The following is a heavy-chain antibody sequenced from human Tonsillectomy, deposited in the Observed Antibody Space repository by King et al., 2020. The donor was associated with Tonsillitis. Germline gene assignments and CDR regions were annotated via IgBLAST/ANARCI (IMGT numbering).Heavy chain of an antibody. CDR1: GYTLTELS. V-gene: IGHV1-24*01. J-gene: IGHJ3*02. D-gene: IGHD2-21*02. Sequence: QLVQSGAEVKKPGASVKVSCKVSGYTLTELSIHWVRQAPGKGLEWMGGFDPEVGEIIYAQKFQDRVTMTADTSTNTTYMELSSMKSEDTAIYYCLTGASGGGDCPNDAYDIWGQGKKVTVSS. CDR2: FDPEVGEI. CDR3: LTGASGGGDCPNDAYDI.